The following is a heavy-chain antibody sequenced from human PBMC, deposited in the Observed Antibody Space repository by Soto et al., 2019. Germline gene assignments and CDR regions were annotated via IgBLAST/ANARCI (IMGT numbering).Heavy chain of an antibody. CDR3: ARDPGSYDFWSGYYL. V-gene: IGHV4-34*01. D-gene: IGHD3-3*01. J-gene: IGHJ4*02. CDR2: INHSGST. Sequence: SETLSLTCAVYGGSFSGYYWSWIRQPPGKGLEWIGEINHSGSTNYNPSLKSRVTISVDTSKNQFSLKLSSVTAADTAVYYCARDPGSYDFWSGYYLWGQGTLVTVSS. CDR1: GGSFSGYY.